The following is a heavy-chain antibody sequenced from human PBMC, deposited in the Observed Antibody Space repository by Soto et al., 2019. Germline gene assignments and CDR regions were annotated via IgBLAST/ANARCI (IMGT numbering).Heavy chain of an antibody. CDR2: INTGNGNT. V-gene: IGHV1-3*04. CDR1: GYTFTLYT. D-gene: IGHD5-18*01. Sequence: ASVKVSCKTSGYTFTLYTIHWVRQAPGQRLEWMGWINTGNGNTKYSQRFQGRVTMSRDTSATTAYMELSSLTSEDTAVYYCAKLGGGYIFGPYLDFWGQGTLVTVSS. CDR3: AKLGGGYIFGPYLDF. J-gene: IGHJ4*02.